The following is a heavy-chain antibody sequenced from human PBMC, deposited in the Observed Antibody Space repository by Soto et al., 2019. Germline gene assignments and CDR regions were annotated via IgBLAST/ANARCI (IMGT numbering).Heavy chain of an antibody. V-gene: IGHV3-30*18. J-gene: IGHJ6*02. Sequence: QVQLVESGGGVVQPGRSLRLSCAASGFTFSSYGMHWVRQAPGKGLEWVAVISYDGSNKYYADSVKGRFTISRDNSKNTLYLQVSSLRAEATAVYYCVKDGSSGWPYYYGMDVWGQGTTVTVSS. CDR1: GFTFSSYG. CDR2: ISYDGSNK. D-gene: IGHD6-19*01. CDR3: VKDGSSGWPYYYGMDV.